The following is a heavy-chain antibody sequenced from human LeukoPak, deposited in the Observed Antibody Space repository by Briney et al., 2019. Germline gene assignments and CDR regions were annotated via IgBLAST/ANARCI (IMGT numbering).Heavy chain of an antibody. J-gene: IGHJ4*02. CDR1: GSSFTSYW. V-gene: IGHV5-51*01. D-gene: IGHD5-12*01. CDR3: ARATITGYLEIFDY. CDR2: IYPGDSDT. Sequence: GEALQISCKGSGSSFTSYWIGWVRPMPGKGLEWMGIIYPGDSDTRYSPSFQGQVTISADKSISTAYLQWSSLKASDTAMYYCARATITGYLEIFDYWGQGTLVTVSS.